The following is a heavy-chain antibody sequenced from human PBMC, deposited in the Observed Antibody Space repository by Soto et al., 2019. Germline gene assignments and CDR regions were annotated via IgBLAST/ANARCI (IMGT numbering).Heavy chain of an antibody. CDR2: IYSDGST. CDR3: ARGLKIRHDAFDL. J-gene: IGHJ3*01. Sequence: GGSLRLSCAPSGFTVSNNYMNWVRQAPGKGLEWVSIIYSDGSTYYADYVKGRFTISRDNSKNTLYLQMDSLRAEDTAVYFCARGLKIRHDAFDLWGPGTMVTVSS. V-gene: IGHV3-53*01. CDR1: GFTVSNNY. D-gene: IGHD3-22*01.